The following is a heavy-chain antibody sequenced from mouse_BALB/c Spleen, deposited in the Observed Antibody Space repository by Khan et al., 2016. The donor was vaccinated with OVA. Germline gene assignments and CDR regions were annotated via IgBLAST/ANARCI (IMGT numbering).Heavy chain of an antibody. CDR1: GFSLTGYG. CDR3: ARELRLGGFAY. V-gene: IGHV2-6-7*01. D-gene: IGHD1-2*01. J-gene: IGHJ3*01. CDR2: IWSDGST. Sequence: VQLVESGPGLVAPSQSLSITCTVSGFSLTGYGVNWVRQPPGKGLEWLGMIWSDGSTDYNSALKSRLSISKDNSKSQVFLKMNSLQTDDTARYXCARELRLGGFAYWGQGTLVTVSA.